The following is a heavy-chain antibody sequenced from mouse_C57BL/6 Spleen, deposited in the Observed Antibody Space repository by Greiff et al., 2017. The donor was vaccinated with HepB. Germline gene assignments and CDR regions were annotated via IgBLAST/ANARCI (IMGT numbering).Heavy chain of an antibody. V-gene: IGHV5-17*01. CDR1: GFTFSDYG. Sequence: EVKLMESGGGLVKPGGSLKLSCAASGFTFSDYGMHWVRQAPEKGLEWVAYISSGSSTIYYADTVKGRFTISRDNAKNTLFLQMTSLRSEDTAVDYCARGHYGSPWFAYWGQGTLVTVSA. CDR3: ARGHYGSPWFAY. J-gene: IGHJ3*01. D-gene: IGHD1-1*01. CDR2: ISSGSSTI.